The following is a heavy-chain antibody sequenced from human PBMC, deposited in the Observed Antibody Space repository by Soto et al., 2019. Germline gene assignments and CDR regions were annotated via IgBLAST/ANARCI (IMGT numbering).Heavy chain of an antibody. CDR3: ARERYQVISDGMDV. CDR1: GYTFTGYY. Sequence: QVQLVQSGAEVKTPGASVRVSCKASGYTFTGYYIHWVREAPGQGLERMGWINPQTGGTSYAQKFQGRVTLSRDTSINTAYLELSRLTFDDAAVYFCARERYQVISDGMDVWGQGTTVTVSS. J-gene: IGHJ6*02. V-gene: IGHV1-2*02. CDR2: INPQTGGT. D-gene: IGHD2-2*01.